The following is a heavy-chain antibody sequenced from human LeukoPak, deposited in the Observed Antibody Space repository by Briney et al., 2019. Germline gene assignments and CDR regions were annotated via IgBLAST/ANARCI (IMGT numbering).Heavy chain of an antibody. Sequence: GGSLRLSCAASGFTFSSYAMHWVRQAPGKGLEYVSAISSNGGSTYYANSVKGRFTISRDNSKNTLYLQMGSLRAEDMAVYYCARVGGRRGYSGGLWFDPWGQGTLVTVSS. CDR1: GFTFSSYA. D-gene: IGHD5-12*01. CDR3: ARVGGRRGYSGGLWFDP. V-gene: IGHV3-64*01. J-gene: IGHJ5*02. CDR2: ISSNGGST.